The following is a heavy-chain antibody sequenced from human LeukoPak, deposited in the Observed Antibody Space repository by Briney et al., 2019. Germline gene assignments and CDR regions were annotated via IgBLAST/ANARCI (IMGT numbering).Heavy chain of an antibody. Sequence: QCGGSVRLSCAASGFTVSSYYMTWVRQAPGKGLEWVSVMYSGGSTYYADSVKGRVAISRDNSQNTVFLQMNSVRVEDTAVYYCARSYSNHLFGMDVWGQGTSVTVSS. J-gene: IGHJ6*02. CDR2: MYSGGST. D-gene: IGHD4-11*01. V-gene: IGHV3-66*01. CDR3: ARSYSNHLFGMDV. CDR1: GFTVSSYY.